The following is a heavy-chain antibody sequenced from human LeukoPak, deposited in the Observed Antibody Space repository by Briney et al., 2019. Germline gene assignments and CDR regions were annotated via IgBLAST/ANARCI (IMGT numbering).Heavy chain of an antibody. CDR1: GYTFTGYY. V-gene: IGHV1-18*04. Sequence: GGPVKVSCKASGYTFTGYYMHWVRQAPGQGLEWMGWISAYNGNTNYAQKLQGRVTMTTDTSTSTAYMELRSLRSDDTAVYYCARDRQSELYYYDSSGYIHAFDIWGQGTMVTVSS. CDR2: ISAYNGNT. D-gene: IGHD3-22*01. CDR3: ARDRQSELYYYDSSGYIHAFDI. J-gene: IGHJ3*02.